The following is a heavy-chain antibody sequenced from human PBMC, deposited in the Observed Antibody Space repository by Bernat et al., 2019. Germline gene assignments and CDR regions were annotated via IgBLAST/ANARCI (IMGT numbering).Heavy chain of an antibody. Sequence: QITLKESGPTLVKPTQTLTLTCTFSGFSLSTSGVGVGWIRQPPGKALEWLALIYWDGDKRYSPYLKSRLTITKDTSKNQVVLTMTNMDPVETATYYCAHLTSSRIYYYYYMNVWGQGTTVTVSS. J-gene: IGHJ6*03. CDR2: IYWDGDK. V-gene: IGHV2-5*02. CDR1: GFSLSTSGVG. D-gene: IGHD2-2*01. CDR3: AHLTSSRIYYYYYMNV.